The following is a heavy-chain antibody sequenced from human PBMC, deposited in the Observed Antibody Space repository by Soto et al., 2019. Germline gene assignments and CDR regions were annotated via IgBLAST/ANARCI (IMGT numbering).Heavy chain of an antibody. J-gene: IGHJ5*02. D-gene: IGHD6-13*01. Sequence: SETLSLTCTVSGGSISSYYWSWIRQPPGKGLEWIGYIYYSGSTNYNPSLKSRVTISVDTSKNQFSLKLSSVTAADTAVYYCARGVAYSSSWYNWFDPWGQGTLVTVSS. V-gene: IGHV4-59*01. CDR1: GGSISSYY. CDR3: ARGVAYSSSWYNWFDP. CDR2: IYYSGST.